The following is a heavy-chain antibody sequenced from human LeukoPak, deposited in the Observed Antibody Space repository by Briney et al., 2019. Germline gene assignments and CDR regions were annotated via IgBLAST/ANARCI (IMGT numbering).Heavy chain of an antibody. Sequence: ASVKVSCKASGYTFTSYDINWVRRATGQGLEWMGWMNPNSGNTGYAQKFQGRVTITRNTSISTAYMELSSLRSEDTAVYYCAATLGLDAFDIWGQGTMVTVSS. CDR2: MNPNSGNT. J-gene: IGHJ3*02. CDR3: AATLGLDAFDI. CDR1: GYTFTSYD. V-gene: IGHV1-8*03.